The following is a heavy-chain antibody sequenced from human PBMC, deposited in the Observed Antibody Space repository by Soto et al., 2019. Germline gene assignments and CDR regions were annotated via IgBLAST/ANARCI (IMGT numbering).Heavy chain of an antibody. CDR1: GGSISSYY. Sequence: SETLSLTCTVSGGSISSYYWSWIRQPPGKGLEWIGYIYYSGSTNYNPSLKSRVTISVDTSKNQFSLKLSSVTAADTAVYYCARDHDSWGQGTLVTVSS. J-gene: IGHJ4*02. V-gene: IGHV4-59*01. CDR3: ARDHDS. CDR2: IYYSGST. D-gene: IGHD3-16*01.